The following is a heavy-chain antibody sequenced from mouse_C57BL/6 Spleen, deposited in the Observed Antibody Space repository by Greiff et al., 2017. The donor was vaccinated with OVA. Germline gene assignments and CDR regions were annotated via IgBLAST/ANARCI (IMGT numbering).Heavy chain of an antibody. J-gene: IGHJ4*01. V-gene: IGHV1-26*01. CDR2: INPNNGGT. CDR3: AILSYYAMYY. CDR1: GYTFTDYY. Sequence: EVQLQQSGPELVKPGASVKISCKASGYTFTDYYMNWVKQSPGQSLEWIGDINPNNGGTSYNQKFKGKATLTVDKSSSTAYMELRSLTSEDSAVYYCAILSYYAMYYWGKGTSVTVAS. D-gene: IGHD1-1*02.